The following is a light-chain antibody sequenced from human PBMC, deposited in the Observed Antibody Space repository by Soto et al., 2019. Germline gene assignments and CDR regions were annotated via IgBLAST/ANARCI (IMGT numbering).Light chain of an antibody. CDR1: SSDVGGYNS. J-gene: IGLJ1*01. Sequence: QSVLTQPASVSGSPGLSIAISCTGTSSDVGGYNSVSWYQQHPGKAPKLMIYDVSNRPSGVSNRFSGSKSGNTASLTISGLQAEDEGDYYCSSYTTGGSYVFGTGTKVTRP. CDR2: DVS. CDR3: SSYTTGGSYV. V-gene: IGLV2-14*01.